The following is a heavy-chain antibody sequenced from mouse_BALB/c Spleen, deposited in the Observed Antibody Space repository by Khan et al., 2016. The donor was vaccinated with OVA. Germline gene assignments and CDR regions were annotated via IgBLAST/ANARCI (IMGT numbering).Heavy chain of an antibody. J-gene: IGHJ1*01. CDR3: TRWASWFFDV. CDR2: IYPGVGYI. CDR1: GYTFTNYW. Sequence: QVQLQQSGAELVRPGTSVKISCKASGYTFTNYWLGWVKQIPGHGLEWIGDIYPGVGYINYNEKINGRATLTEGTSSSTAYIQISGLTSEDSAVYVCTRWASWFFDVWGAGTTVTVSS. D-gene: IGHD3-1*01. V-gene: IGHV1-63*02.